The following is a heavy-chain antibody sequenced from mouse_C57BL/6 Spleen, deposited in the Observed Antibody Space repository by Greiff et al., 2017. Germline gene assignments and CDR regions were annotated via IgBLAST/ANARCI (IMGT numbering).Heavy chain of an antibody. CDR3: ARCDWDEGHYFDY. Sequence: QVQLQQPGAELVRPGSSVKLSCKASGYTFTSYWMDWVKQRPGQGLEWIGNIYPSDSETHYNQKFKDKATLTVDKSTSTAYMQLSSLTSEDSAVYYCARCDWDEGHYFDYWGQGTTLTVSS. D-gene: IGHD4-1*01. V-gene: IGHV1-61*01. J-gene: IGHJ2*01. CDR1: GYTFTSYW. CDR2: IYPSDSET.